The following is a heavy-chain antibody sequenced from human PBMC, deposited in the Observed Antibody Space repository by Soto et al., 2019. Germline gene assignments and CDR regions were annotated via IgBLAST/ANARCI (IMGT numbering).Heavy chain of an antibody. CDR1: GFIFSSYA. Sequence: GGSQRLSCAASGFIFSSYAMSWVLQAPGQGLEWVSAISGSGGSTYYADSVKGRFTISRDNSKNTLYLQMNSLRAEDTAVYYCAKENEVGVVIIGWLGPWGQGALCSVSS. J-gene: IGHJ4*02. CDR2: ISGSGGST. D-gene: IGHD3-3*01. CDR3: AKENEVGVVIIGWLGP. V-gene: IGHV3-23*01.